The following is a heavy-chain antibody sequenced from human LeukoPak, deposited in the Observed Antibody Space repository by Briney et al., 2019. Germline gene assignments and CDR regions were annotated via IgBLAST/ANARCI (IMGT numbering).Heavy chain of an antibody. CDR2: IIPIFGTA. V-gene: IGHV1-69*01. Sequence: SSVKVSCKASGGTFSSYAIRWVRQAPGQGLEWMGGIIPIFGTANYAQKFQGRVTITADESTSTAYMELSSLRSEDTAVYYCAIAAAGTWYFDYWGQGTLVTVSS. CDR1: GGTFSSYA. CDR3: AIAAAGTWYFDY. D-gene: IGHD6-13*01. J-gene: IGHJ4*02.